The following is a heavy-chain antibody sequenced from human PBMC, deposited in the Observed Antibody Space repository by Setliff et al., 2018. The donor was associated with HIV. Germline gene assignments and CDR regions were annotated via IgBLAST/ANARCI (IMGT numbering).Heavy chain of an antibody. CDR3: ARTPHYYDYAWGSYGAPLYYFD. J-gene: IGHJ4*01. V-gene: IGHV3-7*01. Sequence: GGSLRLSCAASGFTFSTYWMIWVRQAPGKGLEWVAKIKQDGSEKFYVDSVKGRFTISRDNAKNSLYLQMNSLRAEDTAVYYCARTPHYYDYAWGSYGAPLYYFD. CDR2: IKQDGSEK. CDR1: GFTFSTYW. D-gene: IGHD3-16*01.